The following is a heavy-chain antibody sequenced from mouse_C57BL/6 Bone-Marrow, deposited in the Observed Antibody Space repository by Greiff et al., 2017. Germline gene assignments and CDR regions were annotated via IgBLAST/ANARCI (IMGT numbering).Heavy chain of an antibody. CDR1: GFNIKNTY. D-gene: IGHD1-1*01. J-gene: IGHJ1*03. CDR2: IDPANGNT. Sequence: EVQLQQSVAELVRPGASVKLSCTASGFNIKNTYMHWVKQRPGQGLEWIGRIDPANGNTKYAPKFQGKATITADTSSNTAYLQLSSLTSEDTAIYYCALGGVYYYGSTYWYFDVWGTGTTVTVSS. V-gene: IGHV14-3*01. CDR3: ALGGVYYYGSTYWYFDV.